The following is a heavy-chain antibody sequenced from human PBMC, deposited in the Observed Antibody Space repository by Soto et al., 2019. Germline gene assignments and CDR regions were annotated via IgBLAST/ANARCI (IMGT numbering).Heavy chain of an antibody. CDR3: AKGDSTTHGDSFDI. V-gene: IGHV4-59*01. CDR2: VYHSGRT. D-gene: IGHD6-13*01. CDR1: GGSISFYN. J-gene: IGHJ3*02. Sequence: SETLSVTCGVSGGSISFYNWNWIRPSPEKGLEWIGYVYHSGRTNYNPSLKRRVTISVETAKNQFSLQLSAVTAADTAVYYCAKGDSTTHGDSFDIWGQGTMVNVSS.